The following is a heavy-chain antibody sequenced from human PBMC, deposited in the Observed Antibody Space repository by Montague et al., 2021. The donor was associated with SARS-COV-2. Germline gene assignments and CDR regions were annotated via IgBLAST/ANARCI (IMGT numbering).Heavy chain of an antibody. CDR1: GGSISSSTYY. J-gene: IGHJ4*02. Sequence: SETLSLTCTVSGGSISSSTYYWGWIRQPPGKGLEWIGSMYYSGSTYYNPSLKSRVTISVDTSKKQFSLKLGSVTAADTAVYYCARQPRNYYDSGSYRALGDYWGQGTLVTVSS. CDR2: MYYSGST. D-gene: IGHD3-10*01. V-gene: IGHV4-39*01. CDR3: ARQPRNYYDSGSYRALGDY.